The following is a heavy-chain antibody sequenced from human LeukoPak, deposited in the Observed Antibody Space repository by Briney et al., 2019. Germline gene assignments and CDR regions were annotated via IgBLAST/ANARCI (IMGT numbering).Heavy chain of an antibody. CDR3: ARQIYESVAFFDS. D-gene: IGHD2/OR15-2a*01. CDR2: IYFSGRT. V-gene: IGHV4-59*01. CDR1: GVPISRYS. Sequence: PSETLSLTCTVSGVPISRYSWTWIRQSPGEGLEGIGNIYFSGRTNYNPSLKSRVTASIDTSKSQFSLNLSSVTAGDTAVYFCARQIYESVAFFDSWPQGILVTVSS. J-gene: IGHJ4*02.